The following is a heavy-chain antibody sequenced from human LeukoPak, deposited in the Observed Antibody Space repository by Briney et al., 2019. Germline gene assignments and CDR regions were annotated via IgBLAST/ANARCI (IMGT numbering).Heavy chain of an antibody. J-gene: IGHJ4*02. Sequence: GASVKVSCKASGYTFTRYGVSWVRQAPGLGLEWMGWIRGDNGNTNYAQNFQGRVTMTTDTPSSTAYMEVRSLRSDDTAAYYCARVDMLTGYYFFDYWGQGTLVTVSS. V-gene: IGHV1-18*01. CDR1: GYTFTRYG. D-gene: IGHD3-9*01. CDR3: ARVDMLTGYYFFDY. CDR2: IRGDNGNT.